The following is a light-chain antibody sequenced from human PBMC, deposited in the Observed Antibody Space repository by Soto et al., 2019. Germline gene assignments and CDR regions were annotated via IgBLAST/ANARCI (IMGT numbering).Light chain of an antibody. CDR2: GAS. J-gene: IGKJ5*01. CDR3: QQYGSSIT. Sequence: IVLTQSPASLSFSPWERATLSCRASQSLTNNYFAWYQHKPGQAPRLLIYGASSRATGIPDRFSGSGSGTDFTLTISRLEPEDFAVYYCQQYGSSITFGQGTRLEI. V-gene: IGKV3-20*01. CDR1: QSLTNNY.